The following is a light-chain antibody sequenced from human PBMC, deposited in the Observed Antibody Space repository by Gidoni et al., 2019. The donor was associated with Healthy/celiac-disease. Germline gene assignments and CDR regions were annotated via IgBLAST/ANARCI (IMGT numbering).Light chain of an antibody. CDR2: AAS. J-gene: IGKJ2*01. CDR3: QQYYSFPYT. Sequence: VIWMTQSPSLLSASTGDRVTISCRMSQRISSYLAWYQQKPGKAPELLIYAASTLQSGVPSRFSGSGSGTDFTLTISCLQSEDFATYYCQQYYSFPYTFXQXTKLEIK. CDR1: QRISSY. V-gene: IGKV1D-8*01.